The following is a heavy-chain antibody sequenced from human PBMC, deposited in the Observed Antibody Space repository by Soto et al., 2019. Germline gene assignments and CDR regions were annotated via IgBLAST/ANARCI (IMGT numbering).Heavy chain of an antibody. Sequence: SETLSLTCTLSGGSVRSPDWWNWVRQSPDKGLEWIAEVHISGHSNYNPSLRSRVSVSIDSSKNQFYLNLNSVTAADTAIYYCARVRQGCSANNCYFDPWGQGTQVTVS. V-gene: IGHV4-4*02. CDR1: GGSVRSPDW. CDR3: ARVRQGCSANNCYFDP. CDR2: VHISGHS. J-gene: IGHJ5*01. D-gene: IGHD1-1*01.